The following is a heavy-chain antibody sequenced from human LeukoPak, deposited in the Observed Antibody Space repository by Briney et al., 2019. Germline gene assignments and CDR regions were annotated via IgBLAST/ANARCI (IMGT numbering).Heavy chain of an antibody. D-gene: IGHD5-18*01. J-gene: IGHJ2*01. V-gene: IGHV4-4*07. CDR3: ARDRGYSYDYWYFDL. CDR2: MYTSGSG. CDR1: GASISTYY. Sequence: SETLSLTCTVSGASISTYYWSWIRQPAGKGLEWIGRMYTSGSGNYSPSLKSRVTMSVDTSKNQFSLKLSSVTAADTAVYYCARDRGYSYDYWYFDLWGRGTLVTVSS.